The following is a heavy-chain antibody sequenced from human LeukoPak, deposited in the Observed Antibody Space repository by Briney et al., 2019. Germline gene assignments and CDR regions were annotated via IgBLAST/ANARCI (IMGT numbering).Heavy chain of an antibody. V-gene: IGHV4-59*01. J-gene: IGHJ4*02. CDR2: IYYSGST. CDR1: GGSISSYY. Sequence: SETLSLTCTVSGGSISSYYWSWIRQPPGKGLEWIGYIYYSGSTNYNPSLKSRVTISVDTSKNQFSLKLSSVTAADTAVYYCAREGYCSGGSCYLLPGYFDYWGQGTLVTVSS. CDR3: AREGYCSGGSCYLLPGYFDY. D-gene: IGHD2-15*01.